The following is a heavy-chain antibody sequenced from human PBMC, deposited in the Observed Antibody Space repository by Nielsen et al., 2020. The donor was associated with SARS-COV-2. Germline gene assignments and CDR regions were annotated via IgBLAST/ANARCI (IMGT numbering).Heavy chain of an antibody. V-gene: IGHV4-34*01. J-gene: IGHJ4*02. Sequence: SETLSLTCAVYGGSFSGYDWTWIRQSPGKGLEWIGEINDSGITKYNPSLNSRVSMSVDTSKKQFSLKVMSVTVADTAVYFCARGVWRGGFKSWGQGTLVTVSS. D-gene: IGHD3-16*01. CDR1: GGSFSGYD. CDR2: INDSGIT. CDR3: ARGVWRGGFKS.